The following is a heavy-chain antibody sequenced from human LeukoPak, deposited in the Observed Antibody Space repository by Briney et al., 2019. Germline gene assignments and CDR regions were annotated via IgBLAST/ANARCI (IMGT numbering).Heavy chain of an antibody. V-gene: IGHV4-59*01. CDR3: ARYCGGDCNSSAFDF. CDR1: GGSINNYY. Sequence: PSETLSLTCTVSGGSINNYYWSWIRQPPGKGLEWIGYIYYSGSTNYNPSLRGRVTMSVDTSKNQFFLKLSSVTAADTAVYYCARYCGGDCNSSAFDFWGQGTMVTVSS. CDR2: IYYSGST. J-gene: IGHJ3*01. D-gene: IGHD2-21*02.